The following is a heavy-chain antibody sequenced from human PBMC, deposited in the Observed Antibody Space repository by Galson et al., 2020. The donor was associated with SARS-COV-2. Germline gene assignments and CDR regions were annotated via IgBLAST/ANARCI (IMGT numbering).Heavy chain of an antibody. J-gene: IGHJ6*02. CDR1: GSRFTGYY. V-gene: IGHV1-2*02. CDR2: INPSTGSA. D-gene: IGHD2-21*02. CDR3: VRGLSGDWPYYYFYGMDV. Sequence: ISCTATGSRFTGYYMYWLRKAPGQGLEYMGWINPSTGSASYGQKFQDRGTMTSDMSSTTAFLKLSGLRFDDTAVYYCVRGLSGDWPYYYFYGMDVWGQGTTVTVSS.